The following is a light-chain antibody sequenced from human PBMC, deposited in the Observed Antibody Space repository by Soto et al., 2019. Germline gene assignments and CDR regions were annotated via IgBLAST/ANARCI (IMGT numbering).Light chain of an antibody. V-gene: IGKV1-39*01. J-gene: IGKJ2*01. Sequence: DIQMTQSPSSLSASVGDRVTITCRASQSISSYLNWYQQKPGKAPKLLIYAASSLQSEVPSRFSGSGSGTDFTLTISSLQHEDFATYYCQQSYSTPYTFGQGTKLEIK. CDR2: AAS. CDR1: QSISSY. CDR3: QQSYSTPYT.